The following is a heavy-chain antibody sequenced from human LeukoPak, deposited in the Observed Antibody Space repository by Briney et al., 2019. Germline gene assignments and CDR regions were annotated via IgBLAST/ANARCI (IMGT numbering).Heavy chain of an antibody. Sequence: ASVKVSCKASGGTFSSYAISWVRQAPGQGLEWMGGIIPIFGTANYAQKFQGRVTITADKSTSTAYMELSSLRSEDTAVYYCARAVRDYYDSSGYFSLDYWGQGTLVTVSS. J-gene: IGHJ4*02. CDR1: GGTFSSYA. V-gene: IGHV1-69*06. D-gene: IGHD3-22*01. CDR2: IIPIFGTA. CDR3: ARAVRDYYDSSGYFSLDY.